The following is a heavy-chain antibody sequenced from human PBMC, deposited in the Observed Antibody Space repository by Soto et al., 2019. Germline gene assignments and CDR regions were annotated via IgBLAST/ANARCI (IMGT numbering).Heavy chain of an antibody. Sequence: KASETLSLTCTVSGGSISSGDYYWSWIRQPPGKGLEWIGYIYYSGSTYYNPSLKSRVTISVDTSKNQFSLKLSSVTAADTAVYYCARSYSSSHNWFDPWGQGTLVTVSS. CDR1: GGSISSGDYY. CDR2: IYYSGST. D-gene: IGHD6-13*01. J-gene: IGHJ5*02. V-gene: IGHV4-30-4*01. CDR3: ARSYSSSHNWFDP.